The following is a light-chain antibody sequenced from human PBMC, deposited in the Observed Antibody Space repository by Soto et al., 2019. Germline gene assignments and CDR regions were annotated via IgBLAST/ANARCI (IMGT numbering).Light chain of an antibody. CDR1: QTISTMN. CDR3: HQYGSLPLT. V-gene: IGKV3-20*01. CDR2: GTS. J-gene: IGKJ4*01. Sequence: EIVLTQSPATLSLSPGERATLSCRASQTISTMNLAWYQQKPGQAPRLLIYGTSNRAVGIPDRFRGSGSGTDFTLTISRLEPEDFVVYYCHQYGSLPLTFGGGAKVEIK.